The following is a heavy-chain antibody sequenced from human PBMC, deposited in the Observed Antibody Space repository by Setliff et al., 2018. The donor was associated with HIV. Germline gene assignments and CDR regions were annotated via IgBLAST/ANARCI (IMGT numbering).Heavy chain of an antibody. CDR2: MSYDGSKK. D-gene: IGHD2-8*01. J-gene: IGHJ6*02. CDR3: VEGVEYGDYGSDY. V-gene: IGHV3-30*01. CDR1: GFTFSSYA. Sequence: PGGSLRLSCAASGFTFSSYAMHWVRQAPGKGLEWVAVMSYDGSKKYDADFVKGRFTISRDNSKNTLYLQMNSLRTEDTALYYCVEGVEYGDYGSDYWGQGTTVTVSS.